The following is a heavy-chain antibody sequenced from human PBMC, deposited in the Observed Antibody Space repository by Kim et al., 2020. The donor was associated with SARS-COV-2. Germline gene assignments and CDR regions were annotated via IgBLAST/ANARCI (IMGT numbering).Heavy chain of an antibody. CDR3: AKVLYDSSGYQYDAFDI. CDR1: GFTFSSYA. Sequence: GGSLRLSCAASGFTFSSYAMSWVRQAPGKGLEWVSAISGSGGSTYYADSVKVRFTISRDNSKNTLYLQMNSLRAEDTAVYYCAKVLYDSSGYQYDAFDIWGQGTMVTVSS. D-gene: IGHD3-22*01. CDR2: ISGSGGST. J-gene: IGHJ3*02. V-gene: IGHV3-23*01.